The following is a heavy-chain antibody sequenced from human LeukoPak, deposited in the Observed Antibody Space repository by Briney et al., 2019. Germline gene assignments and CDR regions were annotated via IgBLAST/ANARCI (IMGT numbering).Heavy chain of an antibody. V-gene: IGHV4-38-2*01. CDR1: GYSISSGYY. D-gene: IGHD3-9*01. CDR3: ARSATGFRQDY. J-gene: IGHJ4*02. Sequence: SETLSLTCAVSGYSISSGYYWGWIRQRPGKGLEWIGSIYHSGSTYYNPSLKIRVTISVDTSKNQFSLKLSSVTAADTAVYYCARSATGFRQDYWGQGTLVTVSS. CDR2: IYHSGST.